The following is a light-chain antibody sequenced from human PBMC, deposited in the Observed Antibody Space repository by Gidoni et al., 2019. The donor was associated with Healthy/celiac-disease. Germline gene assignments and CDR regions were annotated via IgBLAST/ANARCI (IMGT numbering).Light chain of an antibody. J-gene: IGKJ2*01. V-gene: IGKV1-5*01. CDR3: QQYNSYLYT. CDR1: QSISSW. Sequence: DIQMTQSPSTLSASVGDRVTITCRASQSISSWLAWYQQKPGKAPKLLIYDASRLESGVPSRFSGIGSVTEFTLTISSLQPDDFATYYCQQYNSYLYTFGQGTKLEIK. CDR2: DAS.